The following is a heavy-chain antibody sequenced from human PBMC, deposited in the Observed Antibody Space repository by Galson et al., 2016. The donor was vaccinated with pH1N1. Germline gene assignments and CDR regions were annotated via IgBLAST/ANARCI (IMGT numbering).Heavy chain of an antibody. CDR2: IYSGGGA. D-gene: IGHD4-17*01. CDR3: ARTDYGDYYYYGLGI. V-gene: IGHV4-31*03. J-gene: IGHJ6*02. Sequence: LSLTCTVSGASISNGGNYWSWIRQHPGKGLEWIGYIYSGGGAYYNPSLNGRSAISLDTSKNEISLNLNSVTAADTAIYFCARTDYGDYYYYGLGIWGQGTTVIVSS. CDR1: GASISNGGNY.